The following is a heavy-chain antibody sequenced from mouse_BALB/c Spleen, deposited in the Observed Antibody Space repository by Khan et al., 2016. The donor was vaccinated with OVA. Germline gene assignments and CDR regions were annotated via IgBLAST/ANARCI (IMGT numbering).Heavy chain of an antibody. Sequence: EVQLVESGGGLVQPGGSRKLSCAASGFTFSSFGMHWVRQAPEKGLEWVAYISSGSSTIYYADTVKGRFTISRDNPKNTLLLQMTSLRSEDTAMYCCASSRYWSWFASWGQGTLVTVSA. CDR2: ISSGSSTI. J-gene: IGHJ3*01. D-gene: IGHD2-12*01. V-gene: IGHV5-17*02. CDR3: ASSRYWSWFAS. CDR1: GFTFSSFG.